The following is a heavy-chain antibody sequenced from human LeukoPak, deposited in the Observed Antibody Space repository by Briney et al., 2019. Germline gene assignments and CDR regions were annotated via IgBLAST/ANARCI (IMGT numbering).Heavy chain of an antibody. V-gene: IGHV1-69*05. D-gene: IGHD3-3*01. Sequence: GSSVKVSCKASGGTFSSYAISWVRQAPGQGLEWMGGTIPIFGTANYAQKFQGRVTITTDESTSTAYMELSSLRSEDTAVYYCASVAIFGVVKNYMDVWGKGTTVTVSS. CDR2: TIPIFGTA. CDR3: ASVAIFGVVKNYMDV. CDR1: GGTFSSYA. J-gene: IGHJ6*03.